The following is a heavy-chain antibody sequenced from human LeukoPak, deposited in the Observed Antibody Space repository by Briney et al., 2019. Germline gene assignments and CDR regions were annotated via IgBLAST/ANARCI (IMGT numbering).Heavy chain of an antibody. CDR3: ARGGGLVSYDDFYAFDI. CDR2: ISYDGSNK. CDR1: GFTFSSYS. Sequence: GRSLRLSCAASGFTFSSYSMHWVRQPPGKGLEWVAVISYDGSNKYYADSVKGRITISRDTSKNTLYLQMNSMRAEDTAGYSCARGGGLVSYDDFYAFDISGQRTMVTVSS. V-gene: IGHV3-30-3*01. D-gene: IGHD3-10*01. J-gene: IGHJ3*02.